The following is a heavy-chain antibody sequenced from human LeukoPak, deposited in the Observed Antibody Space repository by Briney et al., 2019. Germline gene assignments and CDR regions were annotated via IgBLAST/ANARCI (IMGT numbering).Heavy chain of an antibody. CDR3: ARVPAPNYYYYYMDV. Sequence: PGGSLRLSCAASGFTFSSYGMHWVRQAPGKGLEWVAFIRYDGSNKYYADSVKGRFTISRDNSKNTLYLQMNSLRAEDTAVYYCARVPAPNYYYYYMDVWGKGTTVTVSS. CDR1: GFTFSSYG. V-gene: IGHV3-30*02. J-gene: IGHJ6*03. CDR2: IRYDGSNK.